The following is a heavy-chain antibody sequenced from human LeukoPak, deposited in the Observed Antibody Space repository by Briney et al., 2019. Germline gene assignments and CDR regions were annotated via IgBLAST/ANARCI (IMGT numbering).Heavy chain of an antibody. CDR1: GFTLSSYD. CDR2: IGSVVTTI. Sequence: GGSLRLSCAAPGFTLSSYDVNWVRLAPGKGLEWVSHIGSVVTTIYYADSVRGRFTISRDDAKNSLYLQMNSLRAEDTAAYYCAREVHESGSMDVWGQGTTVTVSS. V-gene: IGHV3-48*03. D-gene: IGHD3-10*01. J-gene: IGHJ6*02. CDR3: AREVHESGSMDV.